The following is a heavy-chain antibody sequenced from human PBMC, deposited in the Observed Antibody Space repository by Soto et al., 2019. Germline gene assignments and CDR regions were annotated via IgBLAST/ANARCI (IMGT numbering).Heavy chain of an antibody. Sequence: ASVKVSCKASGGTFSSYAISWVRQAPGQGLEWMGGIIPIFGTANYAQKFQGRVTVTADESTSTAYMELSSLRSEDTAVYYCARDSRTGTTRVAFDIWGQGTMVTVSS. V-gene: IGHV1-69*13. D-gene: IGHD1-7*01. CDR2: IIPIFGTA. CDR3: ARDSRTGTTRVAFDI. J-gene: IGHJ3*02. CDR1: GGTFSSYA.